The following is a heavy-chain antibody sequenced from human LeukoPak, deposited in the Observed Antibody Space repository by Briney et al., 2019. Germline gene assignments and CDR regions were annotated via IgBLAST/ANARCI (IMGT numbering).Heavy chain of an antibody. CDR2: IYYSGST. CDR1: GGSISSGGYY. J-gene: IGHJ3*02. CDR3: VRRVAVRGFYGFDI. D-gene: IGHD6-6*01. Sequence: PSETLSLTCTVSGGSISSGGYYWSWIRQHPGKGLEWIGYIYYSGSTYYNPSLKSRVTMSLDTSKNQFSLKLSSVTAADTAVYYCVRRVAVRGFYGFDIWGQGAMVTVSS. V-gene: IGHV4-31*03.